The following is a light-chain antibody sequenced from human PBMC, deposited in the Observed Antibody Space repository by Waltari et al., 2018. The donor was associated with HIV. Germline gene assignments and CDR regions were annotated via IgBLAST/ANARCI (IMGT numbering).Light chain of an antibody. CDR3: QQDDNFPLT. CDR2: DAS. J-gene: IGKJ4*01. Sequence: DIQMTQSPSSLSASVGDRVTITCRASQDISNYLNWFKQRPGKAPNLLIFDASNLHTGVSSRFSGRGSGRDFSLTITNLQPDDSATYFCQQDDNFPLTFGGGTKVQIK. CDR1: QDISNY. V-gene: IGKV1-33*01.